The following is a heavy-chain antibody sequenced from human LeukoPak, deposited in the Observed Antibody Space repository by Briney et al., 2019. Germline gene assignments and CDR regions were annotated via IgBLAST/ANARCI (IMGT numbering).Heavy chain of an antibody. CDR3: ASTTVTTRYYGMDV. Sequence: SETLSLTCTVSGGSISSYYWSWIRQPPGKGLEWIGYIYYSGSTNYNPSLKSRVTISVDTSKNQFSLKLSSVTAADTAVYYCASTTVTTRYYGMDVWGQGTTVTVSS. CDR1: GGSISSYY. V-gene: IGHV4-59*01. CDR2: IYYSGST. J-gene: IGHJ6*02. D-gene: IGHD4-17*01.